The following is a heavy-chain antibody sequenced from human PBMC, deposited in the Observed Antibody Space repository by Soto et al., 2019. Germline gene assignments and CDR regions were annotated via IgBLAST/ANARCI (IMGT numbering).Heavy chain of an antibody. D-gene: IGHD6-19*01. CDR3: ETEGGAVAVANIDY. CDR2: MSGSGGGT. Sequence: EVQLLESGGGLVQPGGSLRLSCAASGFTFSSYAMSWVRQAPGKGLEWVSAMSGSGGGTSYADSVKGRFTISRDNSKNTLFLQTNSLRAEDTAVYYCETEGGAVAVANIDYWGQGTLVTVSS. J-gene: IGHJ4*02. V-gene: IGHV3-23*01. CDR1: GFTFSSYA.